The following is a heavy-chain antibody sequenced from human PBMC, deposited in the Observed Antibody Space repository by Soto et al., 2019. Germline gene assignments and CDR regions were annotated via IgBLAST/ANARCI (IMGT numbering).Heavy chain of an antibody. CDR2: IYYSGST. V-gene: IGHV4-61*05. J-gene: IGHJ5*02. CDR3: ARAKAPLYSSSWYWFDP. D-gene: IGHD6-13*01. CDR1: GCSISSSSYY. Sequence: PSETLSLTCTVSGCSISSSSYYWGWIRQPPGKGLEWIGYIYYSGSTNYNPSLKSRVTISVDTSKNQFSLKLSSVTAADTAVYYCARAKAPLYSSSWYWFDPWGQGTLVTVSS.